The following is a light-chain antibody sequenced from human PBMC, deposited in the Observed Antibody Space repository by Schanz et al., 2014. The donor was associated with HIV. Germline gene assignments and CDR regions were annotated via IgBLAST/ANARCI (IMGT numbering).Light chain of an antibody. V-gene: IGLV2-14*03. J-gene: IGLJ3*02. CDR3: NSYTPQHHPM. Sequence: QSALTQPASVSGSPGQSITISCTGTSSDVGAYNYAPQYQQHPGKAPKLMIYDVSNRPSGVSNRFSGSKSGNTASLTISGLQAEDEADYYCNSYTPQHHPMFGGGTKLTVL. CDR2: DVS. CDR1: SSDVGAYNY.